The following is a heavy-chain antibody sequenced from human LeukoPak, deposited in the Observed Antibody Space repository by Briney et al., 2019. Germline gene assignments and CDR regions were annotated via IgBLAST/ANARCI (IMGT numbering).Heavy chain of an antibody. CDR2: ISGSGSAI. CDR1: GFTFSSYE. CDR3: VDCSILDY. Sequence: GGSLRLSCAASGFTFSSYEMNCVRQAPGKGREGVSYISGSGSAIYYADSVKGRFTISRDNSKNTLYLQMNSLRAEDTAVYYCVDCSILDYWGQGTLVTVSS. J-gene: IGHJ4*02. V-gene: IGHV3-48*03. D-gene: IGHD4-11*01.